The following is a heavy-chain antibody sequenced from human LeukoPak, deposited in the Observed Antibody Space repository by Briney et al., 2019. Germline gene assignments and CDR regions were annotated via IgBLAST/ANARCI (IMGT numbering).Heavy chain of an antibody. D-gene: IGHD1-26*01. CDR3: ATIYSGSHYS. V-gene: IGHV3-53*05. CDR1: GFIVNTYY. J-gene: IGHJ4*02. Sequence: GGSLRLSCAVSGFIVNTYYMSWVRQAPGKGLEWVSIIYSDGSTYYADSVKGRFTISRDTSKNTLFLQMNSLRAEDTAVYYCATIYSGSHYSWGQGTLVTISS. CDR2: IYSDGST.